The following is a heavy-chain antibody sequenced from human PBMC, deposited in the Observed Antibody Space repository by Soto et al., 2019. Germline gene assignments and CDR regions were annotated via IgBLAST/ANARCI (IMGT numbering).Heavy chain of an antibody. D-gene: IGHD7-27*01. CDR3: AKAWGIDY. CDR1: GFTFSSYT. V-gene: IGHV3-23*01. J-gene: IGHJ4*02. CDR2: ISGSGSST. Sequence: GWSLRLSCAASGFTFSSYTMSWVRQAPGKGLEWVSTISGSGSSTYSADSVKGRFTISRDNSKNTLYLQMNSLRVEDTAIYYCAKAWGIDYWGQGTLVTVSS.